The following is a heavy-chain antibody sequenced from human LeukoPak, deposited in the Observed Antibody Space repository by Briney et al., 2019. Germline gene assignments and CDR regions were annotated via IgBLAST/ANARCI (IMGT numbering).Heavy chain of an antibody. Sequence: GASVKVSCKASGYTFTGYFMHWVRQAPGQGLEWMGWINPNSGDTDYAQKFQGRVTMTRDTSISTAYLELSRLTSDDTAVYYCARDERYDSSGYPFDYWGQGTLVTVSS. V-gene: IGHV1-2*02. CDR3: ARDERYDSSGYPFDY. D-gene: IGHD3-22*01. J-gene: IGHJ4*02. CDR2: INPNSGDT. CDR1: GYTFTGYF.